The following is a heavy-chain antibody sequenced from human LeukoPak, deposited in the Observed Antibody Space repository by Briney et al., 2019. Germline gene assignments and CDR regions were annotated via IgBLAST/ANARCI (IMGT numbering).Heavy chain of an antibody. Sequence: HPGGSLRLSCAASGFTFSSYSMNWVRQAPGKGLEWVSFISSSSSTIYYADSVKGRFTISRDDAKNSLFLQMGSLRAEDTAVYYCARSYSSGSVFDYWGQGTLVTVSS. D-gene: IGHD6-19*01. CDR2: ISSSSSTI. V-gene: IGHV3-48*01. CDR3: ARSYSSGSVFDY. CDR1: GFTFSSYS. J-gene: IGHJ4*02.